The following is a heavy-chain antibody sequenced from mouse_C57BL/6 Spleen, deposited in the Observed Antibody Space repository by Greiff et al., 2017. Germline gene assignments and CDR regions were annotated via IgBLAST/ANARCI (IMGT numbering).Heavy chain of an antibody. D-gene: IGHD1-1*01. CDR2: IRSKSNNYAT. J-gene: IGHJ4*01. Sequence: EVNLVESGGGLVQPKGSLKLSCAASGFSFNTYAMNWVRQAPGKGLEWVARIRSKSNNYATYYADSVKDRFTISRDDSESMLYLQMNNLKTEDTAMYYCVREGLLLRGYAMDYWGQGTSVTVSS. V-gene: IGHV10-1*01. CDR1: GFSFNTYA. CDR3: VREGLLLRGYAMDY.